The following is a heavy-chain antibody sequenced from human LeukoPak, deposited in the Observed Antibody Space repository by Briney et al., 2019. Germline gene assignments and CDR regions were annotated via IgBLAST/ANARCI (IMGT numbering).Heavy chain of an antibody. CDR1: GYTFTSYW. J-gene: IGHJ4*02. V-gene: IGHV5-51*01. D-gene: IGHD5-18*01. Sequence: GESLKISCKGSGYTFTSYWIGWVRPMPGKGLEWMGIIYPADAETRYSPSFQGQVTISADKSTSTAYLQWSSLRASDTAIYYCARLLIAMTDYWGQGTLVTVSS. CDR2: IYPADAET. CDR3: ARLLIAMTDY.